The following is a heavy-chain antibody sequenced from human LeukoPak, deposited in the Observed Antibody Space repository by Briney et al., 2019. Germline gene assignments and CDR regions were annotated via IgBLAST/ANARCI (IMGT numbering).Heavy chain of an antibody. CDR1: GFTFSSYG. CDR3: AGGGRQLDY. V-gene: IGHV3-33*01. CDR2: TWYDGSNK. D-gene: IGHD1-26*01. Sequence: GRSLRLSCAASGFTFSSYGMHWVRQAPGKGLEWVAVTWYDGSNKYYADSVKGRFTISRDNSKNTLYLQMNSLRAEDTAVYYCAGGGRQLDYWGQGTLVTVSS. J-gene: IGHJ4*02.